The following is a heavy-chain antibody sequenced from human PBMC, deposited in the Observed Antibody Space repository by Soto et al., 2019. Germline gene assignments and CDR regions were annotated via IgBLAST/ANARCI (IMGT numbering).Heavy chain of an antibody. CDR2: ISGSGGST. D-gene: IGHD1-1*01. CDR3: AKGGYGDDFEI. J-gene: IGHJ3*02. V-gene: IGHV3-23*01. CDR1: GFTFSSYA. Sequence: GGSLRLSCAASGFTFSSYAMSWVRQAPGKGLEWVSAISGSGGSTYYADSVKGRFTISRDNSKNTLYLQMNSLRAEDTGVYCCAKGGYGDDFEIWGQGTMVTVAS.